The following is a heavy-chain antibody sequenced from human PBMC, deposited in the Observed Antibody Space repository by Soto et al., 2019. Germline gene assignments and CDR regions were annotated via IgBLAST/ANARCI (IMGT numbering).Heavy chain of an antibody. CDR3: ARRWGDYFDY. J-gene: IGHJ4*02. CDR2: IYYSGST. CDR1: GGSISSYY. Sequence: QVQLQESGPGLVKPSETLSLTCTVSGGSISSYYWSWIRQPPGEGLEWIGYIYYSGSTNYNPSLKSRVTISVDTSKNQFSLKLSLKLSSVTAADTAVYYCARRWGDYFDYWGQGTLVTVSS. V-gene: IGHV4-59*08. D-gene: IGHD3-16*01.